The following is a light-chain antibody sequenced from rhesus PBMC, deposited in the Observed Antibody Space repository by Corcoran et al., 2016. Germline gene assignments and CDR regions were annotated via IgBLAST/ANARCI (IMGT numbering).Light chain of an antibody. CDR2: KAA. J-gene: IGKJ3*01. CDR3: QQYNSAPFS. Sequence: DSQMTQSPSSLSACVGDRVTITCRASQGISSWLAWYQQKPGKAPKLLIYKAASWQSGVPSRFSGNGAWTDFTFTISSLKPEDFATYYVQQYNSAPFSFGPGTKLDIK. V-gene: IGKV1-21*01. CDR1: QGISSW.